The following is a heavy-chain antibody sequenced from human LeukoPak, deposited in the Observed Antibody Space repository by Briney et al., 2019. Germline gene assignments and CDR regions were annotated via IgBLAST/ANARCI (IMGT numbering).Heavy chain of an antibody. CDR3: ARAKWELNYFDY. J-gene: IGHJ4*02. V-gene: IGHV4-34*01. D-gene: IGHD1-26*01. CDR2: INHSGST. Sequence: PSETLSLTCAVYGGSFSGYYWSWIRQPPGKGLEWIGEINHSGSTNYNPSLKSRVTISVDTSKNQFSLKLSSVTAADTAVYYCARAKWELNYFDYWGQGTLVTVSS. CDR1: GGSFSGYY.